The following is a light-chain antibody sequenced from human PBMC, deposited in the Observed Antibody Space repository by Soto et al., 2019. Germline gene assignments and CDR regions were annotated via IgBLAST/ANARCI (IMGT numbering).Light chain of an antibody. CDR3: QQSYSTPQT. Sequence: DIQMTQSPYSLSASVGDRVTITCRASQSISSYLNWYQQKPGKAPKLLIYAASSLQSGVPSRFSGSGSGTDFTLTIISLQPEDFATYYCQQSYSTPQTFGQGTKVEIK. CDR2: AAS. V-gene: IGKV1-39*01. J-gene: IGKJ1*01. CDR1: QSISSY.